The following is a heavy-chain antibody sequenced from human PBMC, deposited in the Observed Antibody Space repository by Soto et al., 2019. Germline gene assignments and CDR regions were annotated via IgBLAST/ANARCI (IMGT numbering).Heavy chain of an antibody. CDR1: GGSISSGGYY. D-gene: IGHD6-25*01. V-gene: IGHV4-31*03. J-gene: IGHJ6*02. Sequence: SETLSLTCTVSGGSISSGGYYWSWIRQHPGKGLEWIGYIYYSGSTYYNPSLKSRVTISVDTSKNQFSLKLSSVTAADTAVYYCARDQGQRPWGGMDVWGQGTTGTVSS. CDR3: ARDQGQRPWGGMDV. CDR2: IYYSGST.